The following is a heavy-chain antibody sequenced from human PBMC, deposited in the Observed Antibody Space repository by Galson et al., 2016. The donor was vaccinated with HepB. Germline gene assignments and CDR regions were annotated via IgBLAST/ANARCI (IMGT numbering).Heavy chain of an antibody. V-gene: IGHV3-21*01. D-gene: IGHD6-6*01. CDR3: ARVIAARFVTWVPDH. CDR2: ISSSSTYI. J-gene: IGHJ4*02. Sequence: SLRLSCAASGFIFSSYSMTWVRQAPGKGLEWVSSISSSSTYIRYADSVKGRFTISRDNAKNSLYLQLNSLRAEDTAVYYCARVIAARFVTWVPDHWGQGTLVTVSS. CDR1: GFIFSSYS.